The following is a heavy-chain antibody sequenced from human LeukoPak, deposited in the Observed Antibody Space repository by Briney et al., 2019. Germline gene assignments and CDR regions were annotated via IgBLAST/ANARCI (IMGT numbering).Heavy chain of an antibody. CDR2: ISGSGGST. D-gene: IGHD6-6*01. CDR3: AREGRYSSSSGPFDY. Sequence: GGSLRLSCAASGFTFSSYAMSWVRQAPGKGLEWVSAISGSGGSTYYADSVKGRFTISRDNSKNTLYLQMGSLRGEDMAVYYCAREGRYSSSSGPFDYWGQGTLVTVSS. V-gene: IGHV3-23*01. CDR1: GFTFSSYA. J-gene: IGHJ4*02.